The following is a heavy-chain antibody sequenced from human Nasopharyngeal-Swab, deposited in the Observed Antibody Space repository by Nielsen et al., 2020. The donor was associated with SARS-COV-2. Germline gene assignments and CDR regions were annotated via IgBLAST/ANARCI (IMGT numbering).Heavy chain of an antibody. D-gene: IGHD3-10*01. CDR2: ISCSSSHT. J-gene: IGHJ4*02. V-gene: IGHV3-11*03. CDR1: GFTFSDYY. Sequence: GESLKISCAASGFTFSDYYMSWIRHIPGKGLEWVSYISCSSSHTSYADSVKGRFTISRDNAKNSLYLEMTSLRADDTAVYYCARTSYYGSGSLDYWVQGTQVTVSS. CDR3: ARTSYYGSGSLDY.